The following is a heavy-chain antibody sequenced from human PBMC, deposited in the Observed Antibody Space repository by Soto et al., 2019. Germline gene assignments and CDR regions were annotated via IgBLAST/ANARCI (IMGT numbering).Heavy chain of an antibody. CDR2: INPNSGGT. CDR3: ARDIWSTSHRVEYYRMDV. Sequence: ASVKVSCKASGYTFTGYYMHWVRQAPGQGLEWMGWINPNSGGTNYAQKFQGRVTMTRDTSISTAYMEPSRLRYDDTAVYYCARDIWSTSHRVEYYRMDVWGQGTTVTVSS. D-gene: IGHD2-2*01. J-gene: IGHJ6*02. V-gene: IGHV1-2*02. CDR1: GYTFTGYY.